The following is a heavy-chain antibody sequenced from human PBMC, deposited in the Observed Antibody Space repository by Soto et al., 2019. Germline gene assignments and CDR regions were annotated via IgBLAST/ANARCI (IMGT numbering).Heavy chain of an antibody. CDR2: IIPIFGTA. J-gene: IGHJ6*02. Sequence: QVQLVQSGAEVKKPGSSVKVSCKPSGGTFSSYAISWVRQAPGQGLEWMGGIIPIFGTANYAQKFQGRVTITADESTSTAYMELSSLRSEDTAVYYCARLSTPQDYYYYYGMDVWGQGTTVTVSS. CDR3: ARLSTPQDYYYYYGMDV. V-gene: IGHV1-69*01. CDR1: GGTFSSYA.